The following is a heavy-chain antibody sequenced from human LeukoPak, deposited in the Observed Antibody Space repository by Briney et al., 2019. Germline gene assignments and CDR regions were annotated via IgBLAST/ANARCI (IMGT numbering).Heavy chain of an antibody. J-gene: IGHJ4*02. V-gene: IGHV4-59*01. CDR3: ARVFSYYGSGSYYPPDY. CDR1: GGSISSYY. CDR2: IYYSGST. Sequence: SETLSLTCTVSGGSISSYYWSWIRQPPGMGLEWIGYIYYSGSTNYNPSLKSRVTISVDTSKNQFSLKLSSVTAADTAVYYCARVFSYYGSGSYYPPDYWGQGTLVTVSS. D-gene: IGHD3-10*01.